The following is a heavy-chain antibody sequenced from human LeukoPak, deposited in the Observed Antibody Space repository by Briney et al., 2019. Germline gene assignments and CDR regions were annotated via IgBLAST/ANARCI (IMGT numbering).Heavy chain of an antibody. D-gene: IGHD6-6*01. J-gene: IGHJ2*01. CDR3: ARQSSSSIYWYFDL. V-gene: IGHV4-59*01. CDR1: GGSISSYY. Sequence: PSETLPLTCTVSGGSISSYYWSWIRQPPGKGLEWIGYIYYSGSTNYNPSLKSRVTISVDTSKNQFSLKLSSVTAADTAVYYCARQSSSSIYWYFDLWGRGTLVTVSS. CDR2: IYYSGST.